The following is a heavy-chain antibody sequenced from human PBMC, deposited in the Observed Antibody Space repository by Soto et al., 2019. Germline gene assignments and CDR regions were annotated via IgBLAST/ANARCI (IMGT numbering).Heavy chain of an antibody. V-gene: IGHV3-48*02. D-gene: IGHD6-13*01. CDR2: ISSSSSTI. CDR1: VFTFSSYS. Sequence: VGSLRLSCAASVFTFSSYSMNWVREAPGKGLEWVSYISSSSSTIYYADSVNGRFTISRDNAKNSLYLQMNSLRDEDTAVYYCARATKPKYSRSWYLSPFDYWGQGPLVTVSS. CDR3: ARATKPKYSRSWYLSPFDY. J-gene: IGHJ4*02.